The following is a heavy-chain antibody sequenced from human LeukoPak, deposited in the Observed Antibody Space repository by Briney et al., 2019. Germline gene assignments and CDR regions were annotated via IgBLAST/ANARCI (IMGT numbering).Heavy chain of an antibody. CDR2: ISGSDGST. Sequence: GGSPRLSCAASGFTFSTYAMSWVRQAPGKGLEWVSAISGSDGSTYYADAVKGRFTISRDNSKSTLYLQMNSLRAEDTAVYYCARYYDKSGYYGRHDYWGQGTLVTVSS. CDR3: ARYYDKSGYYGRHDY. J-gene: IGHJ4*02. CDR1: GFTFSTYA. V-gene: IGHV3-23*01. D-gene: IGHD3-22*01.